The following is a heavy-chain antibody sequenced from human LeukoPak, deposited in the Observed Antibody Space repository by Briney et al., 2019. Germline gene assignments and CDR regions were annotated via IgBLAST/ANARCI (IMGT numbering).Heavy chain of an antibody. CDR3: ARDPGGRSGWYGEFDY. Sequence: KFQGRVTITRDTSASTAYMELSSLRSEDTAVYYCARDPGGRSGWYGEFDYWGQGTLVTVSS. J-gene: IGHJ4*02. D-gene: IGHD6-19*01. V-gene: IGHV1-3*01.